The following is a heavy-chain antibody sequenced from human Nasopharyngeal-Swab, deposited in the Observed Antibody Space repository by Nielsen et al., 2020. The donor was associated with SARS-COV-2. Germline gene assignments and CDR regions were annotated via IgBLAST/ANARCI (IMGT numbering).Heavy chain of an antibody. V-gene: IGHV4-34*01. CDR2: INHSGST. J-gene: IGHJ5*02. CDR1: GGSFSGYY. Sequence: SQTLSLTCAAYGGSFSGYYWSWIRQPPGKGLEWIGEINHSGSTNYNPSLKSRVTISVDTSMNQFSLKLSSLTAADAAVYYWARSPRGGFDPWGQGTLVTVSS. D-gene: IGHD3-10*01. CDR3: ARSPRGGFDP.